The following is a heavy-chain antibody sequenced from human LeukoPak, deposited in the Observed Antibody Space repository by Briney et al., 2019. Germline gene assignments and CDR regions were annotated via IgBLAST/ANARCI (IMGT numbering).Heavy chain of an antibody. CDR1: GYTFTRYY. Sequence: ASVKVSCKASGYTFTRYYMHWVRQPPGQGLERMGWINPNSGGTNYAQKFQGRVTMTRDTSISTAYMELSRLRSDDTAVYYCARATPYGSGSYDWFDPWGQGTLVTVSS. CDR2: INPNSGGT. CDR3: ARATPYGSGSYDWFDP. D-gene: IGHD3-10*01. V-gene: IGHV1-2*02. J-gene: IGHJ5*02.